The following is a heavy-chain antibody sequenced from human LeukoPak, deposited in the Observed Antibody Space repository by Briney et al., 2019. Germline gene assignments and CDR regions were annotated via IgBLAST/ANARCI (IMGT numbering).Heavy chain of an antibody. V-gene: IGHV3-7*01. CDR2: IKHNGDEL. CDR3: ARELRTFDS. Sequence: GGSLRLSCAASGFTFSSYWMTWVRQAPGKGLERVANIKHNGDELNYVDSVEDRFTISRDNAKNSLYLHMTGLRAEDTAVYYCARELRTFDSWGQGTLVTASS. D-gene: IGHD3-16*01. CDR1: GFTFSSYW. J-gene: IGHJ4*02.